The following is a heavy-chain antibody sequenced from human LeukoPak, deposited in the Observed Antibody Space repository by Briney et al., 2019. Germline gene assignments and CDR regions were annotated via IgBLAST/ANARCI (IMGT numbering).Heavy chain of an antibody. CDR1: GGSISSYY. D-gene: IGHD6-13*01. V-gene: IGHV4-59*01. CDR2: IYYSGST. J-gene: IGHJ6*03. Sequence: SETLSLTCTVSGGSISSYYWSWIRQPPGKGLEWIGYIYYSGSTNYNPSLKSRVTISVDTSKNQFSLKLSSVTAADTAVYYCARTRYSSSWYGMNDYYYYMDVWGKGTTVTISS. CDR3: ARTRYSSSWYGMNDYYYYMDV.